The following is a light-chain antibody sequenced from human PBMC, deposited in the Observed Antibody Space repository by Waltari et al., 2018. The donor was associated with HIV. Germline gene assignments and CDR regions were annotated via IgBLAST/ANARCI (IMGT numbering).Light chain of an antibody. CDR1: VLAKKY. Sequence: SYELTQPSSVSVSPGQTARITCSGDVLAKKYARWFQQKPGQAHVLVIYKDSERPSGIPWRFSGSSSGTTVTVTISGAQVEDEADYYCYSAADNSVVFGGGTKLTVL. V-gene: IGLV3-27*01. J-gene: IGLJ2*01. CDR3: YSAADNSVV. CDR2: KDS.